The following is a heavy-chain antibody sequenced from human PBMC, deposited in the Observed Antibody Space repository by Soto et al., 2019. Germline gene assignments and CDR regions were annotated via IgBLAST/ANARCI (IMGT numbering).Heavy chain of an antibody. V-gene: IGHV3-33*01. J-gene: IGHJ4*02. CDR1: GFTFSSYG. D-gene: IGHD2-2*01. Sequence: QVQLVESGGGVVQPGRSLRLSCAASGFTFSSYGMHWVRQAPGKGLEWVAVIWYDGSNKYYADSVKGRFTISRDNSKNTLYLQMNSLRAEDTAVYYCARDGWYCSRTSCHPSYYFDYWGQGTLVTVSS. CDR3: ARDGWYCSRTSCHPSYYFDY. CDR2: IWYDGSNK.